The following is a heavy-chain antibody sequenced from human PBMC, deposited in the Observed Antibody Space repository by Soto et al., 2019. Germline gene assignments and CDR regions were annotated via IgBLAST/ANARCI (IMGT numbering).Heavy chain of an antibody. V-gene: IGHV3-30*04. CDR2: ISYDGRST. D-gene: IGHD3-10*01. Sequence: QVQLVESGGGVVHPGGSLRLSCGASGFTFSVYAIHWVRQAPGKGLEWVAVISYDGRSTYYPYSVKGRFTISRGNSKNTLYLQIPNLTAEDTAVYYCVREMSLVRGATHGMVVWGKGNTLSV. J-gene: IGHJ6*04. CDR1: GFTFSVYA. CDR3: VREMSLVRGATHGMVV.